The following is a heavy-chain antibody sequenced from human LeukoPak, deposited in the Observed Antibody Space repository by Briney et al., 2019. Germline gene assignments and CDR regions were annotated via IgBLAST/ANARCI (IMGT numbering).Heavy chain of an antibody. V-gene: IGHV3-7*01. CDR1: GFTFNSYW. J-gene: IGHJ4*02. D-gene: IGHD5-12*01. CDR2: IKQDGSEK. Sequence: GGSLRLSCAASGFTFNSYWMSWVRQAPGKGLEWVANIKQDGSEKYYVDSVKGRFTISRDNAKNSLYLQMNSLRAEDTAVYYCAREAPMLGGYSGYGSFDYWGQGTLVTVSS. CDR3: AREAPMLGGYSGYGSFDY.